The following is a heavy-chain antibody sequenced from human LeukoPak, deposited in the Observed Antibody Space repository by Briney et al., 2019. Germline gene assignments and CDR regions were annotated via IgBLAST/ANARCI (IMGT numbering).Heavy chain of an antibody. J-gene: IGHJ3*01. CDR2: LPSGGGP. CDR1: GFNFGSYA. D-gene: IGHD1-1*01. V-gene: IGHV3-23*01. CDR3: AKTITPFTTNWDNSPGAFDV. Sequence: GGSLRLSCAASGFNFGSYAMNWVRQAPGRGLEWVSSLPSGGGPSYADSVKGRFTVSRDNSKSTLYLQMNSLRADDTAVYYCAKTITPFTTNWDNSPGAFDVWGQGTVVTVSS.